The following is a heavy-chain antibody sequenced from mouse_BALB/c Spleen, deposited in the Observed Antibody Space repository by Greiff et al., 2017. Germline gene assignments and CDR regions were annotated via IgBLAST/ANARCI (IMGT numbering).Heavy chain of an antibody. CDR3: ARARSTMITPYAMDY. Sequence: DVKLVESGGGLVQPGGSLKLSCAASGFTFSSYTMSWVRQTPEKRLEWVAYISNGGGSTYYPDTVKGRFTISRDNAKNTLYLQMSSLKSEDTAMYYCARARSTMITPYAMDYWGQGTSVTVSS. V-gene: IGHV5-12-2*01. CDR2: ISNGGGST. CDR1: GFTFSSYT. J-gene: IGHJ4*01. D-gene: IGHD2-4*01.